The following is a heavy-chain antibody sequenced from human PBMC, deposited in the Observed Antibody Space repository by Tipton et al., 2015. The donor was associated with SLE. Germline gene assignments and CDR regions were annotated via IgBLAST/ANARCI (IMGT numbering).Heavy chain of an antibody. CDR3: ARSDYYGTFDY. D-gene: IGHD3-3*01. CDR1: GASINSGNYY. V-gene: IGHV4-61*02. Sequence: TLSLTCTVSGASINSGNYYWGWIRQPAGKGLEWIGRVYTSGSTDYNPSLKSRVTMSLDTSKNQFSLNLSSVTAADTAVYYCARSDYYGTFDYWGQGTLVTVSS. J-gene: IGHJ4*02. CDR2: VYTSGST.